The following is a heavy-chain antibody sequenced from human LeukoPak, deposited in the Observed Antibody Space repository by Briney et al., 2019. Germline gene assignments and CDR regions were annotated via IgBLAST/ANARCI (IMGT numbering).Heavy chain of an antibody. CDR2: IYSGGRT. V-gene: IGHV3-53*01. Sequence: PGGSLRLSCAASGFTVSINYMSWVRQAPGKGLEWVSVIYSGGRTNYADSVKGRFTISRDNAKNSLYLQMNSLRAEDTAVYYCARGLCGGDCYDYWGQGTLVTVSS. CDR3: ARGLCGGDCYDY. J-gene: IGHJ4*02. CDR1: GFTVSINY. D-gene: IGHD2-21*01.